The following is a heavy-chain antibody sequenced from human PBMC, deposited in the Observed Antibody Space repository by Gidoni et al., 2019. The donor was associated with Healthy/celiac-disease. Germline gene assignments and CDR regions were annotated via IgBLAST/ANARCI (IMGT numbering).Heavy chain of an antibody. J-gene: IGHJ4*02. CDR2: INHSGST. CDR1: GGSFSGYY. D-gene: IGHD7-27*01. CDR3: AKALGPLPRFDY. Sequence: QVQLQQWCAGLFKPSETLSLTCAVYGGSFSGYYWSWIRQPPGKGLEWIGEINHSGSTNYNPSLKSRVTISVDTSKNQLSLKLSSVTAADTAVYYCAKALGPLPRFDYWGQGTLVTVSS. V-gene: IGHV4-34*01.